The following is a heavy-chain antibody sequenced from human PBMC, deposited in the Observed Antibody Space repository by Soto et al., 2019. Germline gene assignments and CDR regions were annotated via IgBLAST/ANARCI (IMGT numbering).Heavy chain of an antibody. Sequence: PSETLSLTCAVSGGSISSSNWWSWVRQPPGKGLEWIGEIYHSGSTNYNPSLKSRVTISVDKSKNQFSLKLSSVTAADTAVYYCARDLRAAVRWFDPWGQGTLVTVSS. CDR1: GGSISSSNW. V-gene: IGHV4-4*02. CDR3: ARDLRAAVRWFDP. CDR2: IYHSGST. J-gene: IGHJ5*02. D-gene: IGHD6-13*01.